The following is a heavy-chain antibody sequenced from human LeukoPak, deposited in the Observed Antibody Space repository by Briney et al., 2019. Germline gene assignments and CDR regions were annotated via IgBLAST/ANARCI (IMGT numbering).Heavy chain of an antibody. CDR2: INPNSGDT. J-gene: IGHJ5*02. Sequence: ASVKVSCKASGYTFTVYYMYWVRQAPGQGLEWMGRINPNSGDTDYAQNSQGRVTMTRDTSISTAYMELTNLRSDDTAVYYCARGYCSGGTCYLVENWFDPWGQGTLVTVSS. D-gene: IGHD2-15*01. CDR3: ARGYCSGGTCYLVENWFDP. V-gene: IGHV1-2*06. CDR1: GYTFTVYY.